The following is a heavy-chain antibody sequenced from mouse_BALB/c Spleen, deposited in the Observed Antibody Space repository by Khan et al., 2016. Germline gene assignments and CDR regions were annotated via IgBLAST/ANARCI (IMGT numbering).Heavy chain of an antibody. CDR2: INTNTGEP. CDR1: GYTFTNYG. Sequence: QIQLVQSGPELKKPGETVKISCKASGYTFTNYGMNWVKQAPGKGLKWMGWINTNTGEPTYAEEFKGRFAFSLETSASTAYLQINNLKNEDTATYVCARLYDGYYWGQGTLVTVSA. V-gene: IGHV9-3*02. J-gene: IGHJ3*01. D-gene: IGHD2-3*01. CDR3: ARLYDGYY.